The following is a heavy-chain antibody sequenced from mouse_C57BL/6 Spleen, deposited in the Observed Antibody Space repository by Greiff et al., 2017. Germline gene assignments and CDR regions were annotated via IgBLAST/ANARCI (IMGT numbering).Heavy chain of an antibody. CDR2: INPSTGGT. CDR3: ARYYYGSVDY. D-gene: IGHD1-1*01. J-gene: IGHJ2*01. CDR1: GYSFTGYY. V-gene: IGHV1-42*01. Sequence: EVQLQQSGPELVKPGASVKISCKASGYSFTGYYMNWVKQSPEKSLEWIGEINPSTGGTTYNQKFKAKATLTVDKSSSTAYMQLKSLTSEDSAVYYCARYYYGSVDYWGQGTTLTVSS.